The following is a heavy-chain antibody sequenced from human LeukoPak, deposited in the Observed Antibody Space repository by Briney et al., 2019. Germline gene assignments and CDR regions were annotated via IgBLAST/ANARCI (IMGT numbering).Heavy chain of an antibody. D-gene: IGHD2-8*01. CDR2: VNSKSGNT. J-gene: IGHJ4*02. CDR3: ARGPPLGYCTYGVCYPPKHFDF. CDR1: GYTFTSYD. Sequence: ASVKVSCKASGYTFTSYDINWVRQAPGQGLEWMGWVNSKSGNTGYKQKFQARVTITRDTSMTTAYMELSSLSSDDTAVYFCARGPPLGYCTYGVCYPPKHFDFWGQGTLVTVSS. V-gene: IGHV1-8*03.